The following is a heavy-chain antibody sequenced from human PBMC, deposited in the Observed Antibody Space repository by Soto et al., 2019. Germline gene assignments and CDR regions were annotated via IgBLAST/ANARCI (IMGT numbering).Heavy chain of an antibody. CDR3: ARGRVIQLWYHFDY. CDR2: IYHSGSN. Sequence: QLQLQESGSGLVKPSQTLSLTCSVSGGSISSCVYSCIWIRQPPVKVLEWIGYIYHSGSNYYNPSLKSRVTISVERSQHQFSLKLRSVTAADTAVYYCARGRVIQLWYHFDYWGQATLVTVSS. V-gene: IGHV4-30-2*01. CDR1: GGSISSCVYS. J-gene: IGHJ4*02. D-gene: IGHD5-18*01.